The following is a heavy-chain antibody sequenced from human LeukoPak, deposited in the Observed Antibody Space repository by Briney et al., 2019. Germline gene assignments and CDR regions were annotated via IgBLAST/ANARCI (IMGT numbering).Heavy chain of an antibody. Sequence: PGGSLRLSCTASGFTFGDYAMSWFRQAPGKGLEWVGFIRSKAYGGTTEYAASVKGRFTISRDDSKSIAYLQMNSLKTEDTAVYYCTRDREMATTHYFDYWGQGTLVTVSS. CDR3: TRDREMATTHYFDY. CDR1: GFTFGDYA. CDR2: IRSKAYGGTT. D-gene: IGHD5-24*01. J-gene: IGHJ4*02. V-gene: IGHV3-49*03.